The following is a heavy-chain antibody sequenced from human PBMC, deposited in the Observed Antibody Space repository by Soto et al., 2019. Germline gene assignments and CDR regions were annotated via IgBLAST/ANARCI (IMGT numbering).Heavy chain of an antibody. Sequence: QVQLQESGPGLVKPSGTLSLTCAVSGGSISSSNWWSWVRQPPGKGLEWIGEIYHSGSTTYNRSLQSRVTISVAKSKNQFSLKLSSVTAADTAVYYCAREGDYDILTGSPTTGAFDIWGQGTMVTVSS. J-gene: IGHJ3*02. V-gene: IGHV4-4*02. CDR2: IYHSGST. D-gene: IGHD3-9*01. CDR1: GGSISSSNW. CDR3: AREGDYDILTGSPTTGAFDI.